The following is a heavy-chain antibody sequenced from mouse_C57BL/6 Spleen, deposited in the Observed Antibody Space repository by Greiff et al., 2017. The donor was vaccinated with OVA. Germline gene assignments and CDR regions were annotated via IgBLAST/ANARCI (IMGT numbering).Heavy chain of an antibody. CDR1: GFTFSSYG. J-gene: IGHJ2*01. Sequence: EVQGVESGGDLVKPGGSLKLSCAASGFTFSSYGMSWVRQTPDKRLEWVATISSGGSYTYYPDSVKGRFTISRDNAKNTLYLQMSSLKSEDTAMYYCARHAGKSFDYWGQGTTLTVSS. D-gene: IGHD4-1*01. CDR2: ISSGGSYT. CDR3: ARHAGKSFDY. V-gene: IGHV5-6*01.